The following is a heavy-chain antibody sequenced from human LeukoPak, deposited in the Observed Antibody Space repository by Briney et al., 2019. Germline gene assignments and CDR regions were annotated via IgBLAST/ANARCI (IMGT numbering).Heavy chain of an antibody. CDR1: GGSFSGYY. V-gene: IGHV4-31*11. J-gene: IGHJ4*02. CDR3: ARVGSYGYRYYFDY. CDR2: IHYSGST. Sequence: SETLSLTCAVYGGSFSGYYWSWIRQHPGKGLEWIGYIHYSGSTYYNPSLKSRVTISVDTSKNQFSLKLSSVTAADTAAYYCARVGSYGYRYYFDYWGQGTLVTVSS. D-gene: IGHD5-18*01.